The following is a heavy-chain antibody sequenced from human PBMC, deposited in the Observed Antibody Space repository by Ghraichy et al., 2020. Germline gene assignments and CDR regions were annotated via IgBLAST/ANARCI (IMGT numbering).Heavy chain of an antibody. CDR2: IIPILGIA. CDR3: ASSKYGSGSPSVYYYYAYIDV. CDR1: GGTFSSYA. D-gene: IGHD3-10*01. J-gene: IGHJ6*03. Sequence: SVKVSCKASGGTFSSYAISWVRQAPGQGLEWMGRIIPILGIANYAQKFQGRVTITAVKSTSTAYMELSSLKSEDTAVYYCASSKYGSGSPSVYYYYAYIDVWGKGTTVTVSS. V-gene: IGHV1-69*04.